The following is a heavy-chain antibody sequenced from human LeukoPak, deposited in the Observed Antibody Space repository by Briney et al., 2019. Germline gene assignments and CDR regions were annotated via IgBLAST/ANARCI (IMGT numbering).Heavy chain of an antibody. Sequence: GASVKVSCKASGYTFTVHYLHWLRQAPGQGLEWMGWIKPASGATNFAHNFQGRVTMTSDTSINTAYMELSSLTSDDTAMYYCARDHDYGPDYWGRGTLVTVSA. V-gene: IGHV1-2*02. CDR2: IKPASGAT. CDR1: GYTFTVHY. D-gene: IGHD4/OR15-4a*01. J-gene: IGHJ4*02. CDR3: ARDHDYGPDY.